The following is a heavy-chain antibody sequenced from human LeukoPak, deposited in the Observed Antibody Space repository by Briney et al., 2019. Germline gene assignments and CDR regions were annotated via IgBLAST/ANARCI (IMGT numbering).Heavy chain of an antibody. D-gene: IGHD5-12*01. V-gene: IGHV3-74*01. J-gene: IGHJ4*02. CDR2: IDGDGSST. CDR1: GFTFSSYL. CDR3: ARGYSGYFYY. Sequence: GGSLRHSCAASGFTFSSYLKQGVGQAPGKGLVWVSRIDGDGSSTNYADSVKGRFTISRDNAKNTLYLQMNSLRAEDTAVYYCARGYSGYFYYWGEGTLVTVSS.